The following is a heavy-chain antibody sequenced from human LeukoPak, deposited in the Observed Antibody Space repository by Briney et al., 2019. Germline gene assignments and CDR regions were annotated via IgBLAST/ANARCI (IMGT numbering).Heavy chain of an antibody. D-gene: IGHD6-19*01. J-gene: IGHJ6*03. CDR1: GYTFTSYD. Sequence: ASVKVSCKASGYTFTSYDINWVRQATGQGLEWMGWMNPNSGNTGYAQKLQGRITTTRNTTISTAYMELNSLRSEDTAVYYCARQRNSGWYWNGYNYYTDVWSKGTTVTVSS. CDR2: MNPNSGNT. CDR3: ARQRNSGWYWNGYNYYTDV. V-gene: IGHV1-8*01.